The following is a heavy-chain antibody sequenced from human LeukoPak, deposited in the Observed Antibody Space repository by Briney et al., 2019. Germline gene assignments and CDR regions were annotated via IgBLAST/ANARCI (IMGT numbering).Heavy chain of an antibody. J-gene: IGHJ4*02. Sequence: NPSETLSLTCAVYGGPFSGYYWSWIRQPPGKGLEWIGEINHSGSTNYNPSLKSRVTISVDTSKNQFSLKLSSVTAADTAVYYCARRWLHRKGFDYSGQGTLVTVSS. CDR1: GGPFSGYY. D-gene: IGHD5-24*01. V-gene: IGHV4-34*01. CDR3: ARRWLHRKGFDY. CDR2: INHSGST.